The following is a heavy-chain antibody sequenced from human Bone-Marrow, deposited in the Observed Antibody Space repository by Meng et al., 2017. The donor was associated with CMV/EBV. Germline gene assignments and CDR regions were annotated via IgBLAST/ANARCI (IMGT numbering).Heavy chain of an antibody. CDR3: ARDTVHHIVVVPAATGVDYYYYGMDV. D-gene: IGHD2-2*01. CDR2: INPSGGST. V-gene: IGHV1-46*01. CDR1: GYTFTSYY. Sequence: ASVKVSCKASGYTFTSYYMHWVRQAPGQGLEWMGIINPSGGSTSYAQKFQGRVTMTTDTSTSTAYMELRSLRSDDTAVYYCARDTVHHIVVVPAATGVDYYYYGMDVWGQGTTVTVSS. J-gene: IGHJ6*02.